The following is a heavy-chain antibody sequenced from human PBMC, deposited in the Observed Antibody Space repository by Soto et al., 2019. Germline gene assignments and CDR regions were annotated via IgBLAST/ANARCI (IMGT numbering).Heavy chain of an antibody. CDR1: GGSISSGDYY. CDR2: IYDGGST. V-gene: IGHV4-30-2*06. J-gene: IGHJ6*02. CDR3: ARVPDV. Sequence: PSETLSLTCAVSGGSISSGDYYWSWIRQSPGRGLEWIGHIYDGGSTYSNPSLKSRVTISVDKSKNQFSLKLSSVTAADTAVYYCARVPDVWGQGTTVTVSS.